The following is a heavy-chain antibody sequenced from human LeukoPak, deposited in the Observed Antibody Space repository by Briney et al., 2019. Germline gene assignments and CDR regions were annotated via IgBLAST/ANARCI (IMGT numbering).Heavy chain of an antibody. V-gene: IGHV4-39*01. J-gene: IGHJ4*02. CDR1: GGSISSDNYY. Sequence: SETLSLTCTVSGGSISSDNYYWGWIRQPPGKGLEWIGSIYYSGSTYYNPSLKSRVTISVDTSKSQFSLKLSSVTAADTAVYYCARPAASSGYYDYFDYWGQGTLVTVSS. D-gene: IGHD3-22*01. CDR3: ARPAASSGYYDYFDY. CDR2: IYYSGST.